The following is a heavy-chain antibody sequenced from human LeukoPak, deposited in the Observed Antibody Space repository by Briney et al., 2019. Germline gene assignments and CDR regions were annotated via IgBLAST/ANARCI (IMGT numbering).Heavy chain of an antibody. Sequence: SETLSLTCTVSGDSVSGHYWSWIRQTPGKGLEWIGYVSYSGGTNYNPSLKRRVSISLDTSKNQFSLKLSSSAAADPAVYYCARAPMAITTSAFPDAFDFWGQGTMVTISS. CDR2: VSYSGGT. CDR3: ARAPMAITTSAFPDAFDF. V-gene: IGHV4-59*02. J-gene: IGHJ3*01. D-gene: IGHD5-12*01. CDR1: GDSVSGHY.